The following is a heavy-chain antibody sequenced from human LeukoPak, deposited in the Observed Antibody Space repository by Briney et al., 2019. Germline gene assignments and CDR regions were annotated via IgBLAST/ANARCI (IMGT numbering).Heavy chain of an antibody. CDR2: ISWNSGSI. Sequence: GGSLRLSCAASGFTFDDYAMHWVRQAPGKGLEWVSGISWNSGSIDYADSVKGRFTISRDNAKNSLYLQMNSLRAEDTALYYCAKDHYYDSRGQVAVDYWGQGTLVTVSS. J-gene: IGHJ4*02. D-gene: IGHD3-22*01. CDR3: AKDHYYDSRGQVAVDY. CDR1: GFTFDDYA. V-gene: IGHV3-9*01.